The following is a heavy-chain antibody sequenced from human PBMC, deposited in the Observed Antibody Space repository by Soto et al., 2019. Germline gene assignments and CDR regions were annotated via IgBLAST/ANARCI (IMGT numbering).Heavy chain of an antibody. CDR3: TRDVSSRYFDL. Sequence: QVQLVESGGGVVQPGRSLRLSCAASGFTFRNYGMHWVRQAPGKGLEWVAVIWYDGSNTYYADSVNGRFTISRDNSKNTLHLQMNSLRAEDTAVYYCTRDVSSRYFDLWGRGSLVTVSS. V-gene: IGHV3-33*01. CDR2: IWYDGSNT. J-gene: IGHJ2*01. CDR1: GFTFRNYG.